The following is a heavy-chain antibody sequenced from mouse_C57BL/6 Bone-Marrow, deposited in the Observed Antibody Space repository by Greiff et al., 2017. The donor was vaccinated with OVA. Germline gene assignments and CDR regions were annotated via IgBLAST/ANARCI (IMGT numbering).Heavy chain of an antibody. CDR2: ISDGGSYT. CDR1: GFTFSSYA. V-gene: IGHV5-4*01. D-gene: IGHD1-1*01. J-gene: IGHJ2*01. CDR3: AREGDYYGIPYYFDY. Sequence: DVKLVESGGGLVKPGGSLKLSCAASGFTFSSYAMSWVRQTPEKRLEWVATISDGGSYTYYPDNVKGRFTISRDNAKNNLYLQMSHLKSEDTAMYYCAREGDYYGIPYYFDYWGQGTTLTVSS.